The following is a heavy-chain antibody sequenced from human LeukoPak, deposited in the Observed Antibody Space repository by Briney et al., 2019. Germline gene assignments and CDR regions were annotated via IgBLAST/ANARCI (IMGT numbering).Heavy chain of an antibody. CDR1: GFTFSHYS. J-gene: IGHJ4*02. Sequence: TGGSLRLSCAASGFTFSHYSLSWVRQAPGKGLEWVSCISRSSTYIYYADSVKGRFTISRDNSKNTLYLQMNSLRAEDTAVYYCAKDRLEIRDGYNLGLGYWGQGTLVTVSS. D-gene: IGHD5-12*01. CDR2: ISRSSTYI. CDR3: AKDRLEIRDGYNLGLGY. V-gene: IGHV3-21*01.